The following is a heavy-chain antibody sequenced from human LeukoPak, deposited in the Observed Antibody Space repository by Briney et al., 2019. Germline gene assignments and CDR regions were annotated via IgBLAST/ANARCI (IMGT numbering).Heavy chain of an antibody. Sequence: DPGGSLRLSCAPSGFTFSSYWMSWVRQAPGKGLEWVANIKQDGSEKYYVDSVKGRFTISRDNAKNSLYLQMNSLRAEDTAVYYCARDRYYGSGIFDYWGQGTLVTVSS. J-gene: IGHJ4*02. V-gene: IGHV3-7*01. CDR2: IKQDGSEK. D-gene: IGHD3-10*01. CDR3: ARDRYYGSGIFDY. CDR1: GFTFSSYW.